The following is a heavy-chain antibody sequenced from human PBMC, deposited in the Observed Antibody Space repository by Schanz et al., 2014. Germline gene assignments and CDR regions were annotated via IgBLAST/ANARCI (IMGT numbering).Heavy chain of an antibody. CDR1: GLTFTSAW. D-gene: IGHD2-8*02. V-gene: IGHV3-23*01. CDR2: INTGGDST. CDR3: AKSLESCPGGRCSRGYFDY. Sequence: EVHLLESGGGLVQPGGSLRLSCATSGLTFTSAWMSWVRQAPGKGLEWVSSINTGGDSTYYADSVKGRFTISRDNFKGALYLQMSSLRAEDTAVYYCAKSLESCPGGRCSRGYFDYWGQGTLVTVSS. J-gene: IGHJ4*02.